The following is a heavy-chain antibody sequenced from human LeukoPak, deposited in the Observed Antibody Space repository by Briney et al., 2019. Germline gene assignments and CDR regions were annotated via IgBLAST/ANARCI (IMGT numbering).Heavy chain of an antibody. V-gene: IGHV3-7*01. Sequence: GGSLRLSCVASGVTFTTYWMSWVRQAPGKGLEGVANIQQNGGGKHYVDSVKGRFTISRDNAKKSLYLQTDNLRAEDTAVYYCATGGDLYCTTANCLPFDYWGQGTLVTVSS. CDR1: GVTFTTYW. CDR2: IQQNGGGK. CDR3: ATGGDLYCTTANCLPFDY. D-gene: IGHD2-8*01. J-gene: IGHJ4*02.